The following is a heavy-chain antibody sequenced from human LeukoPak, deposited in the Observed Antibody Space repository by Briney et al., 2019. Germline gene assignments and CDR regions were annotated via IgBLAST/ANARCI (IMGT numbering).Heavy chain of an antibody. CDR3: ASLEELRNWFDP. D-gene: IGHD1-26*01. Sequence: ASVKVPCKASGYTFTSYGISWVRQAPGQGLAWMGWISAYNGNTNYAQKLQGRVTMTTDTSTSTAYMELRSLRSDDTAVSYCASLEELRNWFDPWRQGTLVTVSS. CDR2: ISAYNGNT. J-gene: IGHJ5*02. V-gene: IGHV1-18*01. CDR1: GYTFTSYG.